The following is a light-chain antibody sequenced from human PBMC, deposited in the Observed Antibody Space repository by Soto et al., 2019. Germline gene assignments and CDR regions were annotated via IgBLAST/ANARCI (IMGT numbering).Light chain of an antibody. V-gene: IGLV7-43*01. J-gene: IGLJ2*01. Sequence: QAVVTQEPSLTVSPGETVTLTCASSTGAVTSGHYPNWFQQKPGQAPRALIYSTNKKHSWTPARVSGSLLGGKAALTLSGVQPEDEAEYYCLLYYGGAQPVVFGGGTKVTVL. CDR1: TGAVTSGHY. CDR3: LLYYGGAQPVV. CDR2: STN.